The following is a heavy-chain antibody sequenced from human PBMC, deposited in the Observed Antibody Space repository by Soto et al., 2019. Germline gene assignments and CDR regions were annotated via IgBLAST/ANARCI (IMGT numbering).Heavy chain of an antibody. CDR2: IYSGGST. J-gene: IGHJ4*02. Sequence: VGSLRLSCAASGFTVSSNYMSWVRQAPGNGLEWVSFIYSGGSTYYADSVKGRFTISRDKSKNTLYLQMNSLRAEDTAVYYCARVGLAMGATRLPLDFDYWGLGTLVTVS. CDR1: GFTVSSNY. CDR3: ARVGLAMGATRLPLDFDY. D-gene: IGHD3-16*01. V-gene: IGHV3-53*01.